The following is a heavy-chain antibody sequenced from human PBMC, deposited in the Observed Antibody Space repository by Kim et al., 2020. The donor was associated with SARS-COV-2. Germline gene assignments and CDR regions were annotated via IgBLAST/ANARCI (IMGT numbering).Heavy chain of an antibody. J-gene: IGHJ4*02. CDR1: GFTFSSYA. Sequence: GGSLRLSCAASGFTFSSYAMSWVRQAPGKGLEWVSAISGSGGSTYYADSVKGRFIISRDNSKNTLYLQMNSLRAEDTAVYYCAKGDGSGSYAGGYWGQGTLVTVSS. CDR2: ISGSGGST. CDR3: AKGDGSGSYAGGY. V-gene: IGHV3-23*01. D-gene: IGHD3-10*01.